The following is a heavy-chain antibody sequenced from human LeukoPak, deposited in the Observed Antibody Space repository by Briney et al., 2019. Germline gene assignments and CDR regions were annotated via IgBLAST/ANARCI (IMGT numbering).Heavy chain of an antibody. CDR1: GFTFSSYS. J-gene: IGHJ4*02. V-gene: IGHV3-21*01. Sequence: GGSLRLSCAASGFTFSSYSMNWVRQAPGKGLEWVSFIRSSSYIYYADSVKGRFTISRDNAKNSLYLQMNSLRAEDTAVYYCARPGIAVAGEFFDYWGQGTLVTVSS. D-gene: IGHD6-19*01. CDR3: ARPGIAVAGEFFDY. CDR2: IRSSSYI.